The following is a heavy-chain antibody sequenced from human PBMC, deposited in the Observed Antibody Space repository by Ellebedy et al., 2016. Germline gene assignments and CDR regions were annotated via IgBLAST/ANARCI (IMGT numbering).Heavy chain of an antibody. CDR3: AKDQSRRSGWFGWFNP. V-gene: IGHV3-43*01. D-gene: IGHD6-19*01. J-gene: IGHJ5*02. Sequence: GESLKISXAASGFTFDDYTMHWVRQAPGKGLEWVSLISWDGGSTYYADSVKGRFTISRDNSKNSLYLQMNSLRTEDTALYYCAKDQSRRSGWFGWFNPWGQGTLVTVSS. CDR2: ISWDGGST. CDR1: GFTFDDYT.